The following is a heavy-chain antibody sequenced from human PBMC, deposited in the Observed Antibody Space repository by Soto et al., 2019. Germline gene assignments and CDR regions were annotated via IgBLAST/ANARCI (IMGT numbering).Heavy chain of an antibody. Sequence: GASVKVSCKASGYTFTGYYMHWVRQAPGQGLEWMGWINPNSGGTNYAQKFQGWVTMTRDTSISTAYMELSRLGSDDTAVYYCARDRETYYDFWSGYYSSGYYYYGMDVWGQGTTVTVSS. CDR2: INPNSGGT. J-gene: IGHJ6*02. D-gene: IGHD3-3*01. V-gene: IGHV1-2*04. CDR1: GYTFTGYY. CDR3: ARDRETYYDFWSGYYSSGYYYYGMDV.